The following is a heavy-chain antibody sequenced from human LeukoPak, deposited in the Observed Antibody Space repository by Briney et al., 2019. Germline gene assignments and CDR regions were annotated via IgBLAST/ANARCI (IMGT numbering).Heavy chain of an antibody. Sequence: GASVKVSCKASGGTFSSYAISWVRQAPGQGLEWMGGIIPVFGTANYAQKFQGRVTITADESTSTAYMELSSLRSEDTAAYYCARARQYYDFWSGYSYYYYYGMDVWGQGTTVTVSS. CDR1: GGTFSSYA. J-gene: IGHJ6*02. CDR3: ARARQYYDFWSGYSYYYYYGMDV. D-gene: IGHD3-3*01. V-gene: IGHV1-69*01. CDR2: IIPVFGTA.